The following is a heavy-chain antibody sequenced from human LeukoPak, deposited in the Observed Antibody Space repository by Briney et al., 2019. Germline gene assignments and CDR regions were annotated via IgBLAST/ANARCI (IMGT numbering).Heavy chain of an antibody. CDR3: ARSSGYCSSTSCYGELYWFDP. Sequence: GGSLRLSCVASGFNVSNNYMSWVRQAPGKGLEWVSVLYNAGSTYYADSVKGRFTISRDNSKNTLYLQMYSLRAEDTAVYYCARSSGYCSSTSCYGELYWFDPWGQGTLVTVSS. V-gene: IGHV3-53*01. D-gene: IGHD2-2*01. J-gene: IGHJ5*02. CDR2: LYNAGST. CDR1: GFNVSNNY.